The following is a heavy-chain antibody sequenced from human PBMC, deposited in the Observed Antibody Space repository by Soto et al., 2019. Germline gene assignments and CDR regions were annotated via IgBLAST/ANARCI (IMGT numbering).Heavy chain of an antibody. CDR1: EGNSRNVDCC. J-gene: IGHJ6*02. CDR2: IYSSGST. V-gene: IGHV4-30-4*01. Sequence: SVAEGNSRNVDCCRSWKRKPPGKGLAWIGSIYSSGSTYYNPSLKSRVTISVDTSKIQFSLKLSSVTAADTAVYSCARVSGSYYYGMDISGQPLTVTVPS. CDR3: ARVSGSYYYGMDI. D-gene: IGHD1-26*01.